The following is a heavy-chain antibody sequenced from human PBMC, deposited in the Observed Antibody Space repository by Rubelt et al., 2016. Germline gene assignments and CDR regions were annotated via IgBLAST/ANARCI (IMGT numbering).Heavy chain of an antibody. CDR2: IRQDGSEK. Sequence: RRSGRQAPGKGLEWVANIRQDGSEKYYLDSVKGRFTISRDNAKDSLYLQMNSLRAEDTAVYYCARDGVVGATTNYWGQGTLVTVSS. J-gene: IGHJ4*02. V-gene: IGHV3-7*01. D-gene: IGHD1-26*01. CDR3: ARDGVVGATTNY.